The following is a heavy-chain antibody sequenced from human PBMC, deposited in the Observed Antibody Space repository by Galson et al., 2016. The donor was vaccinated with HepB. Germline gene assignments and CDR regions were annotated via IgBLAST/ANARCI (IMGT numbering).Heavy chain of an antibody. Sequence: SLRLSCAASGFTFSNHAMSWVRQAPGKGLEWVAASSGRGSENYAVSVRGRFTVSRDNSKNNLYLQQNGLRVEDTAIYYCAKQRGHPVNSYYFDYWGQGALVTVSS. CDR3: AKQRGHPVNSYYFDY. J-gene: IGHJ4*02. CDR2: SSGRGSE. CDR1: GFTFSNHA. V-gene: IGHV3-23*01. D-gene: IGHD5-12*01.